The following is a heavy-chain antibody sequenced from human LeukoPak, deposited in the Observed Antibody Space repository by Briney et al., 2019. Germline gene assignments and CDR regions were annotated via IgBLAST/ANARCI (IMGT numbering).Heavy chain of an antibody. J-gene: IGHJ6*02. CDR2: ITTSGGAK. Sequence: GGSLRLSCAASGFTFSSYSMNWVRQAPGKGLEWISYITTSGGAKNYADSVKGRFTISRDNAENSLYLQMKSLRDEDTAVYSCARGFGSGIYHYSYYAMDVWGQGTTVTVS. CDR3: ARGFGSGIYHYSYYAMDV. CDR1: GFTFSSYS. D-gene: IGHD3-10*01. V-gene: IGHV3-48*02.